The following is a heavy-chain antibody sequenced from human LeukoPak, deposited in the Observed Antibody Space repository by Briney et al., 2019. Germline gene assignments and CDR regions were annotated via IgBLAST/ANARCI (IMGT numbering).Heavy chain of an antibody. Sequence: SETLSLTCTVSGGSISSYYWSWIRQPAGKGLEWIGRIYTSGSTNYNPSLKSRVTMSVDTSKNQFSLKLSSVTAADTAVYYCARDPLPTYSSGWYGGEKLWYYFDYWGQGTLVTVSS. CDR3: ARDPLPTYSSGWYGGEKLWYYFDY. J-gene: IGHJ4*02. CDR1: GGSISSYY. V-gene: IGHV4-4*07. CDR2: IYTSGST. D-gene: IGHD6-19*01.